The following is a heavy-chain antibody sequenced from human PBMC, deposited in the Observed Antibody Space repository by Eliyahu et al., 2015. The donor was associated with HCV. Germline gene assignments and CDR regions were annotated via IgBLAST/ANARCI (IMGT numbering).Heavy chain of an antibody. Sequence: EVQLVESGGMLVQSGXSLRLSXAAXXFTLSSYWMHWVRQGPGKGLXWVSGTNSDGSSTRFADSVKGRFTVSRDNAKNTLYLQMNSLKVDDTAVYYCARGDAHAFNMWGQGTMVSVS. CDR2: TNSDGSST. V-gene: IGHV3-74*01. CDR1: XFTLSSYW. CDR3: ARGDAHAFNM. D-gene: IGHD2-2*01. J-gene: IGHJ3*02.